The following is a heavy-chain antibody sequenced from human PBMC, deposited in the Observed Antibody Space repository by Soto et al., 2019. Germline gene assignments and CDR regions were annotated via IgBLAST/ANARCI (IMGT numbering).Heavy chain of an antibody. V-gene: IGHV3-23*01. J-gene: IGHJ4*02. CDR2: ISGSGGSI. CDR3: AKPSVPRPRKTVTFEF. CDR1: GFTFSSYA. D-gene: IGHD4-17*01. Sequence: EVQLLESGGGLVQPGGSLRLSCAASGFTFSSYAMSWVRQAPGEGLEWVSAISGSGGSIYYADSVKGRFTISRDNSKNTLYLQMNSLRAEDTAVYYCAKPSVPRPRKTVTFEFWGQGTLVTVSS.